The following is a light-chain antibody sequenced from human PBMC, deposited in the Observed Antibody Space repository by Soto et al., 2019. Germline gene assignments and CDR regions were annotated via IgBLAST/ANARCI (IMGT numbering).Light chain of an antibody. CDR1: QSISSW. CDR3: QQYNSYPL. V-gene: IGKV1-5*01. J-gene: IGKJ4*01. Sequence: DIQMTQSPSTLSASVGDRVIITCRASQSISSWLAWYQQKPGKAPKLLIYDASTLESGVPSRFSGSGSGTEFPLTISSLQPDDFATYYCQQYNSYPLFGGGTKVEIE. CDR2: DAS.